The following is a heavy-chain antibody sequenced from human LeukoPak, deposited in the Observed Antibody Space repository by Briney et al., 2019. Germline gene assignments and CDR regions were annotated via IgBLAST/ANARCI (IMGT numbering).Heavy chain of an antibody. V-gene: IGHV3-30-3*01. J-gene: IGHJ4*02. D-gene: IGHD3-10*01. Sequence: GKSLRLSCAASGFTFSSHALHWVRQAPGKGLEWVAVISYDSSNEWYRDSVKGRFTISRDNSRSTLFLQMNRLTPEDTAVYYCAKDKISGVRGALDYWGQGTLVAVSS. CDR1: GFTFSSHA. CDR3: AKDKISGVRGALDY. CDR2: ISYDSSNE.